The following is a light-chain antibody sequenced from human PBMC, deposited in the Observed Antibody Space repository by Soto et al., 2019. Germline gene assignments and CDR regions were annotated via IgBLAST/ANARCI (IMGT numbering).Light chain of an antibody. J-gene: IGLJ1*01. CDR3: CSFTSSNTHV. Sequence: QSVLTQPASVSGSPGQSITISCTGTSSDFGNYNLVSWYQQHPGKVPKLILFEVNMRPSGVSGRFSGSKSGNTASLTISGLQAEDEAEYYCCSFTSSNTHVFGTGTTLTVL. CDR2: EVN. CDR1: SSDFGNYNL. V-gene: IGLV2-23*02.